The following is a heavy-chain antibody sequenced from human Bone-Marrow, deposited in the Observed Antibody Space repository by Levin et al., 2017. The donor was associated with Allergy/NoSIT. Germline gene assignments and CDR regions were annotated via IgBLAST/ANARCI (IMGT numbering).Heavy chain of an antibody. CDR1: GGSIDSPNW. CDR2: IFHTGSS. V-gene: IGHV4/OR15-8*01. D-gene: IGHD3-22*01. Sequence: SQTLSLTCTVSGGSIDSPNWWTWVRQAPGKGMEWIGEIFHTGSSDYDSSLKSRVTMSVDKSRNQFSLHLSSVTAADTATYYCSRRAYFYDSSGDWANAFDVWGHGTMVTVSS. J-gene: IGHJ3*01. CDR3: SRRAYFYDSSGDWANAFDV.